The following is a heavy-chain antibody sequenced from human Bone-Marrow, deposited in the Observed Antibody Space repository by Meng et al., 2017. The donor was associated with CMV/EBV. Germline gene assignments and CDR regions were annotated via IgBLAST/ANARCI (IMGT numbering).Heavy chain of an antibody. J-gene: IGHJ6*02. Sequence: ASVKVSCKASGYTFTNYGITWVRQAPGQGLEWMGWISGDSVNTNYAQKFQGRVTMTTDTSTNTAYMEMRNLRSDDTAVYYCARGWKGGRLEYGMDVWGQGTTVTVSS. CDR3: ARGWKGGRLEYGMDV. CDR2: ISGDSVNT. D-gene: IGHD1-1*01. V-gene: IGHV1-18*01. CDR1: GYTFTNYG.